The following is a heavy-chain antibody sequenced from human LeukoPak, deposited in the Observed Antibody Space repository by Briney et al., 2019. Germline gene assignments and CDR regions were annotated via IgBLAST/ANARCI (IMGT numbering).Heavy chain of an antibody. CDR1: GYTFTGYY. Sequence: ASVKVSCKASGYTFTGYYMYWARQAPGQGLEWMGWISTYNANTDYAQKFQGRVTMTTDTSTSTAYMELRSLRSDDTAVYYCGRDRAYCSSTKCPVDYWGQGTLVTVSS. V-gene: IGHV1-18*04. D-gene: IGHD2-2*01. CDR3: GRDRAYCSSTKCPVDY. CDR2: ISTYNANT. J-gene: IGHJ4*02.